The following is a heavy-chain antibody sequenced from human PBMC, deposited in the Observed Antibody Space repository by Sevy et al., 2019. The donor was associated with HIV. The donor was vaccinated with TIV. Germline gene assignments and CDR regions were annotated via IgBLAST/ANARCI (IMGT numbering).Heavy chain of an antibody. CDR3: ARRRVEDYYGSGTPPLVNGAFDI. CDR2: IYYSGST. J-gene: IGHJ3*02. V-gene: IGHV4-39*02. Sequence: SEILSLTCSVSGGSISGSDYYWGWVRQPPGKGLEWIGSIYYSGSTYYNPSLKSRVTISVDTSKNHFSLKLSSVTAADTAVYYCARRRVEDYYGSGTPPLVNGAFDIWGQGTMVTVSS. D-gene: IGHD3-10*01. CDR1: GGSISGSDYY.